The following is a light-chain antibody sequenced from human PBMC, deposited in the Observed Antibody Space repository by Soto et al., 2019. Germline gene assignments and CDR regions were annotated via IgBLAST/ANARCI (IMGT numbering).Light chain of an antibody. Sequence: EIVLTQSPGTLSLSPGERATLSCRASQGLTSSYITWYQQKPGQPLRLLIYSASNRATDIPDRFSGSGSGTDFTLTISRLEPEDFAVYYCQHYRTFGQGTNVELK. CDR1: QGLTSSY. J-gene: IGKJ1*01. CDR3: QHYRT. V-gene: IGKV3-20*01. CDR2: SAS.